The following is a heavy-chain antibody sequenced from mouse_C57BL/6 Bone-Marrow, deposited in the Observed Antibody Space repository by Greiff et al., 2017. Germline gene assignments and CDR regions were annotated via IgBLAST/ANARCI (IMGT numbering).Heavy chain of an antibody. J-gene: IGHJ2*01. CDR2: INPSNGGT. D-gene: IGHD1-1*01. Sequence: VQLKQSGTELVKPGASVKLSCKASGYTFTSYWMHWVKQRPGQGLEWIGNINPSNGGTNYNEKFKSKATLTVDKSSSTAYMQLSSLTSEDSAVXYCARDFVLLRCDYWGQGTTLTVSS. CDR3: ARDFVLLRCDY. V-gene: IGHV1-53*01. CDR1: GYTFTSYW.